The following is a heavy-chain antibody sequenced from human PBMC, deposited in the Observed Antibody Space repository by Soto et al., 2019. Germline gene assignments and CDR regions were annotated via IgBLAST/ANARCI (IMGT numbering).Heavy chain of an antibody. V-gene: IGHV3-74*01. CDR1: GFTFSSYW. D-gene: IGHD5-18*01. CDR3: VRDGYPVSVYGVDV. CDR2: MNSDGTTT. Sequence: GSLRLSCAASGFTFSSYWMHWVRQAPGKGLVWVSRMNSDGTTTNYADSVKGRFTISRDNVRNTLYLQMNSLRAEDTAVYYCVRDGYPVSVYGVDVWGQGTTVTVSS. J-gene: IGHJ6*02.